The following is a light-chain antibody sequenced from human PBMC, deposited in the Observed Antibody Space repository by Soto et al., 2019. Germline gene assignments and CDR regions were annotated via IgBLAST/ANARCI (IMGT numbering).Light chain of an antibody. CDR3: QQYSNWPPLT. V-gene: IGKV3-15*01. J-gene: IGKJ4*01. CDR1: QSISSN. Sequence: EIVMTQYPATLSVSPGEIATLSCRASQSISSNLAWYQQKPGQAPRLLIYGASIRATGIPARFSGTGSGTDFTLTISSLQSEDSAVYYCQQYSNWPPLTFGGGTKVEIK. CDR2: GAS.